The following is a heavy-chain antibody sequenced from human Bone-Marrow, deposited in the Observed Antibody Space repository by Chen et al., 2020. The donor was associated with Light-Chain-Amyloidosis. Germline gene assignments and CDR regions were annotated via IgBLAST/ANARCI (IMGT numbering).Heavy chain of an antibody. D-gene: IGHD2-8*01. Sequence: EVHLVESGGGLVKPGGSLRLSCAGSNFTFDVYTMNWVRLTPGKGLEWVSAISISSRSTDYADSVRGRFTTSRDNADNSLTLHMDDLRVEDTGVYFCAKEMGIHNGAFDIWGRGTVVTVSS. CDR3: AKEMGIHNGAFDI. CDR1: NFTFDVYT. V-gene: IGHV3-21*01. J-gene: IGHJ3*02. CDR2: ISISSRST.